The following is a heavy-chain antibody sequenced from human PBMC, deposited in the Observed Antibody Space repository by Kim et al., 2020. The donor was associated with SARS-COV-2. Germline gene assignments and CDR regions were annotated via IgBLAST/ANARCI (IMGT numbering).Heavy chain of an antibody. V-gene: IGHV3-33*01. J-gene: IGHJ4*02. D-gene: IGHD3-22*01. Sequence: GGSLRLSCEASGFTFSNFGMHWVRQAPGKGLEWVAVIWYEGSNKYYGDSVKGRFTISRDNSKNTLYLQMNSLRAEDTAVYYCASQRQYYASSVYSFYYCGEGALVTVSS. CDR2: IWYEGSNK. CDR1: GFTFSNFG. CDR3: ASQRQYYASSVYSFYY.